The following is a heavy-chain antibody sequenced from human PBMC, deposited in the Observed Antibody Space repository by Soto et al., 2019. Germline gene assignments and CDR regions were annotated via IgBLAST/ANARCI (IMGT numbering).Heavy chain of an antibody. V-gene: IGHV3-11*01. J-gene: IGHJ4*02. CDR3: ASSSTRTSWLDY. CDR2: ISSSGSTI. Sequence: GGSLRLSCAASGFTFSDYYMSWIRQAPGKGLEWVSYISSSGSTIYYADSVKGRFTISRDNAKNSLYLQMNSLRAEDTAVYYCASSSTRTSWLDYWGQGTLVTVSS. CDR1: GFTFSDYY. D-gene: IGHD2-2*01.